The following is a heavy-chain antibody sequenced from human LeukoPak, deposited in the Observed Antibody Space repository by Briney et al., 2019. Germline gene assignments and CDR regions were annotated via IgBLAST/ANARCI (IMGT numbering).Heavy chain of an antibody. V-gene: IGHV1-2*06. Sequence: GASLRVCCKASGYTFTDYYMHWVRQARGQGLEWMERINPTSGGTRFAQKFQGRVTMTRDTSISTAYMDLSRLRADGTPVYYCARLLGDFEYWGQGTLVTVSS. CDR1: GYTFTDYY. J-gene: IGHJ4*02. CDR2: INPTSGGT. CDR3: ARLLGDFEY. D-gene: IGHD3-16*01.